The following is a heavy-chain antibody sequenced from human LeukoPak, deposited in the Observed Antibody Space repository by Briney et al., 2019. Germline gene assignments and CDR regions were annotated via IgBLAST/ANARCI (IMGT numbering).Heavy chain of an antibody. Sequence: GGSLRLSCAASGFTFSNSGMHWVRQAPGKGLEWVAVIWYDGSNKCYTDSVKGRFTISRDNSKNTLFLQMNSLRAEDTAVYYCAREYINSNDAFDIWGQGTMVTVS. D-gene: IGHD5-12*01. CDR3: AREYINSNDAFDI. J-gene: IGHJ3*02. CDR2: IWYDGSNK. V-gene: IGHV3-33*01. CDR1: GFTFSNSG.